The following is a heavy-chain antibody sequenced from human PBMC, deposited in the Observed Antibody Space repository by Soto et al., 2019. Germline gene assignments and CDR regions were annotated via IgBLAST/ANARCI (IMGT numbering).Heavy chain of an antibody. D-gene: IGHD4-4*01. Sequence: PSETLSLTCAVSGGSISSSNWWSWVRQPPGKGLEWIGEIYHSGSTNYNPSLKSRVTISVDKSKNQFSLKLSSVTAADTAMYYCAVRPDYSTLGYGMDVWGQGTTVTVSS. CDR2: IYHSGST. CDR3: AVRPDYSTLGYGMDV. V-gene: IGHV4-4*02. J-gene: IGHJ6*02. CDR1: GGSISSSNW.